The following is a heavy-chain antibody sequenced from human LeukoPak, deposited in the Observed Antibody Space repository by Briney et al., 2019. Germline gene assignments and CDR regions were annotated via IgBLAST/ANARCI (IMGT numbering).Heavy chain of an antibody. Sequence: SETLSLTCTVSGGSISSYYWSWIRQPPGKGLEWIGYIYYSGSPKYNPSLKSRVTISVDTSKNQFSLKLSSVTAADTAVYYCATNGWYCLDHWGQGALVTVSS. J-gene: IGHJ1*01. CDR3: ATNGWYCLDH. CDR1: GGSISSYY. V-gene: IGHV4-59*01. D-gene: IGHD6-19*01. CDR2: IYYSGSP.